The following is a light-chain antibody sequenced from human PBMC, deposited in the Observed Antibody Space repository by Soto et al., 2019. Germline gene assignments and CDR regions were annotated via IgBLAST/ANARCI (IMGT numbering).Light chain of an antibody. CDR2: GAS. J-gene: IGKJ1*01. CDR3: QQYNNWPRT. Sequence: EIVMTQSPATLSVSPGERDPLSCRASQSVSSNLAWYQQKPGQAPRLLIYGASTRATGIPARFSGSGSGTAFTLTISSLQSEDLAVYYCQQYNNWPRTFGQGTKVDIK. CDR1: QSVSSN. V-gene: IGKV3-15*01.